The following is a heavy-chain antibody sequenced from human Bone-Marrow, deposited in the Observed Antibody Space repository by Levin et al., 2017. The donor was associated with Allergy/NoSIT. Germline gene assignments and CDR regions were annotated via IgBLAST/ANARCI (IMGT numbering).Heavy chain of an antibody. CDR3: ARDGLLWFGESPDAFDI. Sequence: GGSLRLSCAASGFTFSSYGMHWVRQAPGKGLEWVAVIWYDGSNKYYADSVKGRFTISRDNSKNTLYLQMNSLRAEDTAVYYCARDGLLWFGESPDAFDIWGQGTMVTVSS. J-gene: IGHJ3*02. V-gene: IGHV3-33*01. CDR2: IWYDGSNK. CDR1: GFTFSSYG. D-gene: IGHD3-10*01.